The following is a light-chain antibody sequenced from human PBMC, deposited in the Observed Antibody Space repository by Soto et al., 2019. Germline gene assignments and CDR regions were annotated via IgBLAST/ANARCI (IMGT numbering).Light chain of an antibody. CDR2: GTS. V-gene: IGKV3-20*01. CDR1: QTVGGDY. J-gene: IGKJ1*01. Sequence: EIVLTQSPGTLSLSPGESATLSCRASQTVGGDYLAWYQQRPGQAPRLLIYGTSSRATGIPDRFSGSGSGTDFTLTISRLEPEDFAVYYCQQYRTSTQTFGQGTKVDIK. CDR3: QQYRTSTQT.